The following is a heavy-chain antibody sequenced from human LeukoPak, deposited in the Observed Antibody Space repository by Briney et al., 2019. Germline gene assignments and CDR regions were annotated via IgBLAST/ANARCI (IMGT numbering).Heavy chain of an antibody. D-gene: IGHD3-3*01. Sequence: PSETLSLTCTVSGGSISSGTYYWGWIRQPPGKGLEWIGSIYYSGSTYYNSSLKSRVTISIDTSKDQFSLKLSSVTAADTAVYYCARAFRGIFGVFEAFDIWGQGTMVTVSS. CDR3: ARAFRGIFGVFEAFDI. CDR2: IYYSGST. V-gene: IGHV4-39*07. J-gene: IGHJ3*02. CDR1: GGSISSGTYY.